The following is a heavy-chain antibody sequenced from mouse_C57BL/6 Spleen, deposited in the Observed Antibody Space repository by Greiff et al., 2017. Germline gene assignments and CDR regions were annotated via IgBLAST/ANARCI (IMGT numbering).Heavy chain of an antibody. CDR2: IYPGDGDT. J-gene: IGHJ4*01. V-gene: IGHV1-82*01. CDR3: ARSYDGPAMDY. CDR1: GYAFSSSW. D-gene: IGHD2-3*01. Sequence: VQVVESGPELVKPGASVKISCKASGYAFSSSWMNWVKQRPGKGLEWIGRIYPGDGDTNYNGKFKGKATLTADKSSSTAYMQLSSLTSEDSAVYFCARSYDGPAMDYWGQGTSVTVSS.